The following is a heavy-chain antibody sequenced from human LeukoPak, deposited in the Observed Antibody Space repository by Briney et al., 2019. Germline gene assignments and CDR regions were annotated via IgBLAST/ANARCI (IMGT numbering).Heavy chain of an antibody. Sequence: GGSLRLSCAASGFTFSSYAMYWVRQAPGKGLEWVAVISYDGSNKYYGDSVKGRFTISRDNSKNTLYLEMNSLRAEDTAVYYCARDSRQDYYDSSGYLWFAFDIWGQGTMVTVSS. D-gene: IGHD3-22*01. V-gene: IGHV3-30-3*01. CDR2: ISYDGSNK. J-gene: IGHJ3*02. CDR1: GFTFSSYA. CDR3: ARDSRQDYYDSSGYLWFAFDI.